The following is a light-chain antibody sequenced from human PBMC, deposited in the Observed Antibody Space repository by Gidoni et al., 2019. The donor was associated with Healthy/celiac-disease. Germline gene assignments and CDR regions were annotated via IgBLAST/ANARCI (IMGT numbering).Light chain of an antibody. CDR2: GAS. V-gene: IGKV3-15*01. CDR1: QSVSSN. Sequence: EIVMTQSPATLSVSPGERATLSCRASQSVSSNLAWYQQKPGQVPRLLIYGASTRATGIPARFSGSGSVTEFTLTISSLQSEDFAVYYCQQYNNWPRGFTFGPETKVDIK. J-gene: IGKJ3*01. CDR3: QQYNNWPRGFT.